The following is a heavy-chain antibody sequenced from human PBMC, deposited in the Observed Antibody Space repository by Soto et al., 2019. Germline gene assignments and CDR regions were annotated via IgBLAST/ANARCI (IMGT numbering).Heavy chain of an antibody. J-gene: IGHJ4*03. V-gene: IGHV1-69*04. CDR1: GGTFNSYS. CDR2: IIPVLGIV. Sequence: QVQLVHSGAEVKKTGSSVKVSCKASGGTFNSYSITWVRQSPGQGREWLGRIIPVLGIVNYAQKFQGRVTITADKYTTTAYMELSSLRSADTAVYYCARDGLGTTRRYFDSWCHGTLVTVSS. CDR3: ARDGLGTTRRYFDS. D-gene: IGHD1-1*01.